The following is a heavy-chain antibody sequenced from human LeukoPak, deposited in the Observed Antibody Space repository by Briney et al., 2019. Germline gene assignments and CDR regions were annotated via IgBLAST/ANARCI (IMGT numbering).Heavy chain of an antibody. D-gene: IGHD3-3*01. V-gene: IGHV3-30*04. Sequence: GRSLRLSCAASGFTFSNYAMHWVRQAPGMGLEWVAVISYDGSNTYYADSVKGRFTISRDNSKNTLYLHMNSLRAEDTAVYYCAKDPVGSGYYTYFDYWGQGTLVTVSS. J-gene: IGHJ4*02. CDR3: AKDPVGSGYYTYFDY. CDR1: GFTFSNYA. CDR2: ISYDGSNT.